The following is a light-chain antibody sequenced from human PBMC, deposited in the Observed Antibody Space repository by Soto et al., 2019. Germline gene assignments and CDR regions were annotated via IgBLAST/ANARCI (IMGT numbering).Light chain of an antibody. CDR2: AAS. CDR3: QQGYSTPIT. Sequence: DIQMTQSPSSLSASVGDRVTITFRASQSISSYLHWYQQKPGKAPKLLSYAASVFQSGVPSRFSGSGSGTDFTLTINSLQPEDFAAYYCQQGYSTPITFGQGTRLEIK. J-gene: IGKJ5*01. CDR1: QSISSY. V-gene: IGKV1-39*01.